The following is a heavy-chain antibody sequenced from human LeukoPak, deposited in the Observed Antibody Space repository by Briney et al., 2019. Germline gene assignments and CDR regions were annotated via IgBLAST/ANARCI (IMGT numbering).Heavy chain of an antibody. CDR3: ARGYCSGGSCYSYYYYNYMDV. D-gene: IGHD2-15*01. CDR2: IHYSGST. J-gene: IGHJ6*03. Sequence: LETLSLTCTVSGGSISSSSYYWGWVRQPPGKGLEWIGSIHYSGSTNYNPSLKSRVTISVDTSKNQFSLKLSSVTAADTAVYYCARGYCSGGSCYSYYYYNYMDVWGKGTTATVSS. CDR1: GGSISSSSYY. V-gene: IGHV4-39*07.